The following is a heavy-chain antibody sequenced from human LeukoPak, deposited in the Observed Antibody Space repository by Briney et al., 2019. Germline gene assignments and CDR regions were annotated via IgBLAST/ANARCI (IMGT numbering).Heavy chain of an antibody. CDR1: GGTFSSYT. CDR2: IIPILGIA. Sequence: ASVKVSCKASGGTFSSYTISWVRQAPGQGLEWMGRIIPILGIANYAQKFQGRVTITADKSTSTAYMELSRLRSDDTAVYYCARAIAVAGNDDYYGMDVWGQGTTVTVSS. J-gene: IGHJ6*02. V-gene: IGHV1-69*02. CDR3: ARAIAVAGNDDYYGMDV. D-gene: IGHD6-19*01.